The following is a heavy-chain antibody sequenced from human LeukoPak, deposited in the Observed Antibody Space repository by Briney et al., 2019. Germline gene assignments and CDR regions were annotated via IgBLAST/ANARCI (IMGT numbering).Heavy chain of an antibody. CDR1: GGTFSSYA. CDR2: IIPIFGTA. V-gene: IGHV1-69*01. J-gene: IGHJ4*02. Sequence: ASVKVSCKASGGTFSSYAISWVRQAPGQGLEWMGGIIPIFGTANYAQKFQGRVTITADESTSTAYMELSSLRSEDTAVYYCARGGGGYSYGYYSAFDYWGQGTLVTVSS. CDR3: ARGGGGYSYGYYSAFDY. D-gene: IGHD5-18*01.